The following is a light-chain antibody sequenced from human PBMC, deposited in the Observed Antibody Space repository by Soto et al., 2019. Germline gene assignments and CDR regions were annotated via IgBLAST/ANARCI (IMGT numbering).Light chain of an antibody. V-gene: IGKV1-39*01. Sequence: DIQMTQSPSSLSASVGDSVTISCRASQTISSRLSWYQQEPGKAPRLLIYAASRLQSGVPSRLTGSGSGTDFTLTIRGLQPEDFATYYCQQSHSRVTFGQGTKVDIK. CDR3: QQSHSRVT. CDR2: AAS. J-gene: IGKJ1*01. CDR1: QTISSR.